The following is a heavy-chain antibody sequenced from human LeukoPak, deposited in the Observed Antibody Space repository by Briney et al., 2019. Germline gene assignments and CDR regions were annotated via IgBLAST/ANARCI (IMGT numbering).Heavy chain of an antibody. J-gene: IGHJ4*02. CDR3: ARGPRTHSRGYVWGSYRPYYFDY. CDR2: INHSGST. D-gene: IGHD3-16*02. V-gene: IGHV4-34*01. Sequence: TSETLSLTCAVYGGSFSGYYWSWIRQPPGKGLEWIGEINHSGSTNYNPSLKSRVTISVDTSKNQFSLKLSSVTAADTAVYYCARGPRTHSRGYVWGSYRPYYFDYWGQGTLVTVSS. CDR1: GGSFSGYY.